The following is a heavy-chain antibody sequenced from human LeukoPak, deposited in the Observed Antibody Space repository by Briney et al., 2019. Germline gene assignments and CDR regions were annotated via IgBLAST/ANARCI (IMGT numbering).Heavy chain of an antibody. D-gene: IGHD3-10*01. J-gene: IGHJ4*02. Sequence: ASVKVSCKASGYTFTSYGISWVRQAPGQGLEWMGWISAYNGNTNYAQKLQGRVTMTTDTSTSTAYMELRSLRSDDTAVYYCARDPYYYGSGSPRVDTQFDYWGQGTLVTVYS. CDR1: GYTFTSYG. V-gene: IGHV1-18*04. CDR2: ISAYNGNT. CDR3: ARDPYYYGSGSPRVDTQFDY.